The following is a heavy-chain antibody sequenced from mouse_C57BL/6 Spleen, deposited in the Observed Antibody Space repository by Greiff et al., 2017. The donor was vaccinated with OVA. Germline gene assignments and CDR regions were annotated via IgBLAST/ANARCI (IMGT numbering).Heavy chain of an antibody. V-gene: IGHV14-4*01. CDR1: GFNFKDYY. J-gene: IGHJ3*01. Sequence: VHLKQSGAELVRPGASVKLSCTASGFNFKDYYMHWVKQRPEQGLEWIGWIDPENGDTEYASKFQGKATITADTSSNTAYLQLSSLTSEDTAVYYYIMGKLRRLFAYWGQGTLVTVSA. CDR2: IDPENGDT. CDR3: IMGKLRRLFAY. D-gene: IGHD2-12*01.